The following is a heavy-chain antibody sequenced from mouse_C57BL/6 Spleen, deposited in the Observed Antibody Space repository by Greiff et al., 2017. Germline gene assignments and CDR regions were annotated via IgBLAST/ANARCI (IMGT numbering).Heavy chain of an antibody. D-gene: IGHD2-3*01. V-gene: IGHV1-81*01. CDR2: IYPRSGNT. Sequence: VKLQESGAELARPGASVKLSCKASGYTFTSYGISWVKQRTGQGLEWIGEIYPRSGNTYYNEKFKGKATLTADKSSSTAYMELRSLTSEDSAVYFGARKNDLESYLYFDVGGTGTTVTVSS. CDR1: GYTFTSYG. CDR3: ARKNDLESYLYFDV. J-gene: IGHJ1*03.